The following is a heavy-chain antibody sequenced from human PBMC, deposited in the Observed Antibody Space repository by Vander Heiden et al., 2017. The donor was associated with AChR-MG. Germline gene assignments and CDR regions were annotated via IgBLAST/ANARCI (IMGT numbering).Heavy chain of an antibody. Sequence: QVHLVQSGTEVRKPGSSVRVSCETSVETFIDYAISWVRKVPGQGPEWMGGIVPVFGISHYGERFQGRLSITADKSTRTAYMDLSNLRSDDSAIYYCTRWVYDYGKSLYFFDYWGQGTLVTVSS. CDR3: TRWVYDYGKSLYFFDY. V-gene: IGHV1-69*17. D-gene: IGHD3-10*01. CDR1: VETFIDYA. J-gene: IGHJ4*02. CDR2: IVPVFGIS.